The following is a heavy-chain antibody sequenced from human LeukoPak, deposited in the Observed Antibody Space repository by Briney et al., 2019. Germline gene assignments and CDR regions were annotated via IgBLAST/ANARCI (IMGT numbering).Heavy chain of an antibody. CDR2: IRTFNGNT. Sequence: ASVKVSCKASGYTFTTHGITWVRQAPGQGLEWMGWIRTFNGNTNYAQEFQGRVTMTTDTSTSTSYLELTGLTSADTARYYCARGFFGTGTYLYYYGMDVWGQGTTVTVSS. J-gene: IGHJ6*02. V-gene: IGHV1-18*01. CDR3: ARGFFGTGTYLYYYGMDV. D-gene: IGHD3-16*02. CDR1: GYTFTTHG.